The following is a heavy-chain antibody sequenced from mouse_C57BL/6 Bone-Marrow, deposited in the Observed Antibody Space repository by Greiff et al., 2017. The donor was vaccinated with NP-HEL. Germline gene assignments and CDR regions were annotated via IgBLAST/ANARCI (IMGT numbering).Heavy chain of an antibody. V-gene: IGHV6-3*01. D-gene: IGHD4-1*01. J-gene: IGHJ3*01. CDR1: GFTFSNYW. CDR2: IRLKSENYAT. Sequence: DVKLQESGGGLVQPGGSMKLSCVASGFTFSNYWMNWVRQSPEKGLEWVAQIRLKSENYATHYAESVKGRFTISRDDYKSSVYLQMNNLRAEDTGMYYCTETGSFAYWGQGTLVTVSA. CDR3: TETGSFAY.